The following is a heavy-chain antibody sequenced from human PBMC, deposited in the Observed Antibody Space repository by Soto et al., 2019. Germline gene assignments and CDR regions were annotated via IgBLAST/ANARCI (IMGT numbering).Heavy chain of an antibody. V-gene: IGHV3-30*18. J-gene: IGHJ4*02. D-gene: IGHD3-16*01. CDR2: ISYDGSNK. Sequence: PGGSLRLSCEASGFTFSSYGMHWVRQAPGKGLEWVAVISYDGSNKYYADSVKSRFTISRDNSKNTLYLQMNSLRTEDTAMYYCTKDRLQMDIDYWGQGTLVTVSS. CDR1: GFTFSSYG. CDR3: TKDRLQMDIDY.